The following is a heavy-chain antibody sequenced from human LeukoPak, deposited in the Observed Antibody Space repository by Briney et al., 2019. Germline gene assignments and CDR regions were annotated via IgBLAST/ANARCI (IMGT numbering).Heavy chain of an antibody. Sequence: SVKVSCKASGGIFSSHAISWVRQAPGQGLEWMGGIIPIFGTAKYAQKFQGRVTITADESPSTAYMEMSSLRSEDTAVYYCARRSGPYYYYMDVWGKGATVTVS. D-gene: IGHD3-3*01. CDR2: IIPIFGTA. CDR1: GGIFSSHA. J-gene: IGHJ6*03. V-gene: IGHV1-69*13. CDR3: ARRSGPYYYYMDV.